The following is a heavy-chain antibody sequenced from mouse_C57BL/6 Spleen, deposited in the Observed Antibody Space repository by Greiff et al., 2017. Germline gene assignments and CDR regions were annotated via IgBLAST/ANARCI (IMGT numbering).Heavy chain of an antibody. J-gene: IGHJ4*01. Sequence: VQLQQSGGGLVKPGGSLKLSCAASGFTFSDYGMHWVRQAPEKGLEWVAYISSGSSTIYYADTVKGRFTISRDNAKNTLCLPMTSLRSEDTAMYYCARLITTVVGAMDYWGQGTSVTVSS. D-gene: IGHD1-1*01. CDR3: ARLITTVVGAMDY. CDR1: GFTFSDYG. V-gene: IGHV5-17*01. CDR2: ISSGSSTI.